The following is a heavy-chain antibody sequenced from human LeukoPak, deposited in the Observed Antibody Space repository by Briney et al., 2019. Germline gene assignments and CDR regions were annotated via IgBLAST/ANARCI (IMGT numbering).Heavy chain of an antibody. J-gene: IGHJ1*01. CDR3: ARDQMVVTAIRGRSKRGYFQH. CDR1: GFTFSSYA. Sequence: GGSLRLSCAASGFTFSSYAMSWVRQAPGKGLEWVSAISGSGGSTYYADSVKGRFTISRDNSKNTLYLQMNSLRAEDTAVYYCARDQMVVTAIRGRSKRGYFQHWGQGTLVTVSS. CDR2: ISGSGGST. D-gene: IGHD2-21*02. V-gene: IGHV3-23*01.